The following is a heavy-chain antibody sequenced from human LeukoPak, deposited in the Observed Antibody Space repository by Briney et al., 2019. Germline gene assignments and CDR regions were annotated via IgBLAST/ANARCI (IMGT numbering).Heavy chain of an antibody. V-gene: IGHV4-59*01. CDR1: GGSISSYY. J-gene: IGHJ4*02. CDR2: IYYSGST. CDR3: ARVTWYYGSGSFSFDY. D-gene: IGHD3-10*01. Sequence: SETLSLTCTVSGGSISSYYWSWIRQPPGKGLEWIGYIYYSGSTNYNPSLKSRVTISVDTSKNQFSLKLSSVTAADTAVYYCARVTWYYGSGSFSFDYWGQGTLVTVSS.